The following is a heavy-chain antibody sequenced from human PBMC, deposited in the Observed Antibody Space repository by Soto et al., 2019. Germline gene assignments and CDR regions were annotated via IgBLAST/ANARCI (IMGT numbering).Heavy chain of an antibody. D-gene: IGHD3-9*01. J-gene: IGHJ4*02. CDR2: IYWDDDK. CDR3: AHWHILTGYFDY. CDR1: GFSLSTSGVG. V-gene: IGHV2-5*02. Sequence: QITLKESGPTLVKPTQTLTLTCTFSGFSLSTSGVGVGWIRQPPGKALEWLALIYWDDDKRYSPSLKSRLTITKDSSKNQVLLTMTNMDPVDTATYYCAHWHILTGYFDYWGQGTLVTVSS.